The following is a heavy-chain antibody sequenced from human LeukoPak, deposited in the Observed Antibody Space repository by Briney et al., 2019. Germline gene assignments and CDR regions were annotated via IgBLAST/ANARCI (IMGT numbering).Heavy chain of an antibody. D-gene: IGHD5-24*01. CDR2: IYHSGST. CDR1: GGSISSGGYS. V-gene: IGHV4-30-2*01. CDR3: ARGSGVEMAPGGDAFDI. J-gene: IGHJ3*02. Sequence: SQTLSLTCAVSGGSISSGGYSWSWIRQPPGKGLEWIGYIYHSGSTYYNPSLKSRVTISVDRSKNQFSLKLSSVTAADTAVYYCARGSGVEMAPGGDAFDIWGQGTMVTVSS.